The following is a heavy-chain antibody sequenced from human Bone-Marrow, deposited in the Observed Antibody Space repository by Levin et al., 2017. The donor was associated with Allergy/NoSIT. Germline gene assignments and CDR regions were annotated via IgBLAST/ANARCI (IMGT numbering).Heavy chain of an antibody. CDR1: GFTFSSYD. D-gene: IGHD3-10*01. Sequence: GGSLRLSCAASGFTFSSYDMHWVRQATGKGLEWVSAIGTAGDTYYPGSVKGRFTISRENAKNSLYLQMNSLRAGDTAVYYCARLGGITMVRGVIITYYAFDIWGQGTMVTVSS. CDR2: IGTAGDT. CDR3: ARLGGITMVRGVIITYYAFDI. V-gene: IGHV3-13*04. J-gene: IGHJ3*02.